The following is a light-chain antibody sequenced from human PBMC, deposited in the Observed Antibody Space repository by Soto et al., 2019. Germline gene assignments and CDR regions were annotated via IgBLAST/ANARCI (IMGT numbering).Light chain of an antibody. CDR1: QSVSSSY. J-gene: IGKJ4*01. V-gene: IGKV3-20*01. Sequence: ETVLTQSPGTLSLSPGERATLSYRASQSVSSSYLAWYQQKPGQAPRLLIYGASSRATGNPDRFSGSGSGTDFTLTISRLEPEDFAVYYCQQDGSSPRTFGGGTKVDIK. CDR2: GAS. CDR3: QQDGSSPRT.